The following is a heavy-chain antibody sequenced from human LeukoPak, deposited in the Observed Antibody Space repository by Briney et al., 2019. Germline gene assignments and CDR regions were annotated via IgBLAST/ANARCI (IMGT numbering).Heavy chain of an antibody. J-gene: IGHJ4*02. CDR3: ARDYIAAIGFDY. CDR2: ISGSGGST. V-gene: IGHV3-23*01. D-gene: IGHD6-13*01. CDR1: GFTFSSYA. Sequence: GGSLRLSCAASGFTFSSYAMSWVRQAPGKGLEWVSAISGSGGSTYYADSVKGRFTISRDNSKNTLYVQMNSLGAEDTAVYYCARDYIAAIGFDYWGQGTLVTVSS.